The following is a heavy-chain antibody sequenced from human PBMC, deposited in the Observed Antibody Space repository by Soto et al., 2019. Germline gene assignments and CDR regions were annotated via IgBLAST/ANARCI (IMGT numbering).Heavy chain of an antibody. Sequence: QLQLQESGPGLVKPSETLSLTCTVSGGSISISRYYWGWIRQPPGKGLEWIGSIYYSGSTYYSPSLESRVTISVDTSKNQFSLTLSSVTATDTAVYYCAIFRRGIGVSCYFDYWGQGTLVTVSS. D-gene: IGHD6-19*01. J-gene: IGHJ4*02. CDR3: AIFRRGIGVSCYFDY. V-gene: IGHV4-39*01. CDR2: IYYSGST. CDR1: GGSISISRYY.